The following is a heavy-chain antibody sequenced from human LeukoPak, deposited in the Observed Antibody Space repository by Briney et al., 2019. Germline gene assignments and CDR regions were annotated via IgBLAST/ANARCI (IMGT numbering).Heavy chain of an antibody. CDR1: GFTFSSYA. CDR3: ARESGFGALFPHCMDV. J-gene: IGHJ6*02. V-gene: IGHV3-23*01. CDR2: ISGSGGST. Sequence: GGSLRLSCAASGFTFSSYAMSWVRQAPGKGLEWVSAISGSGGSTYYADSVKGRFTISRDNSRNTLYLQMNSLRAEDTAVYYCARESGFGALFPHCMDVWGQGTTVTVSS. D-gene: IGHD3-10*01.